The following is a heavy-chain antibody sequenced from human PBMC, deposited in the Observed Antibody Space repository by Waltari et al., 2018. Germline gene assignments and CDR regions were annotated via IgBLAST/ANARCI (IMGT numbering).Heavy chain of an antibody. J-gene: IGHJ4*02. CDR3: ARDSDGDYGDYFDY. CDR2: INHSGST. CDR1: GGSFSGYY. V-gene: IGHV4-34*01. D-gene: IGHD4-17*01. Sequence: QVQLQQWGAGLLKPSETLSLTCAVYGGSFSGYYWSWIRQPPGKGLEWIGEINHSGSTNYNPSRKSRVTISVDTSKNQFSLKLRSVTAAETAVYYCARDSDGDYGDYFDYWGQGTLVTVSS.